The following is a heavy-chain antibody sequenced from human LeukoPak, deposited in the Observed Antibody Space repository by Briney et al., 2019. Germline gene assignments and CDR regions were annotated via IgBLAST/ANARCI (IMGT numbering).Heavy chain of an antibody. J-gene: IGHJ1*01. V-gene: IGHV4-61*08. Sequence: SETLSLTCTVSGGSISSGGYYWSWIRQPPGKGLEWIGYIYHSGSTNYNPSLKSRVTMSVDTSKNQFSLKLSSVTAADTAVYYCAREIAAAGTYFQHWGQGTLVTVSS. CDR3: AREIAAAGTYFQH. D-gene: IGHD6-13*01. CDR1: GGSISSGGYY. CDR2: IYHSGST.